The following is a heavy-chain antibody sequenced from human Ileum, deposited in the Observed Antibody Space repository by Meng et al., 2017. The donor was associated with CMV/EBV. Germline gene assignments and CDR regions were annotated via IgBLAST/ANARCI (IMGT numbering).Heavy chain of an antibody. J-gene: IGHJ5*02. D-gene: IGHD1-20*01. Sequence: FRSYSMPWVRQVPGKGLVWVARISSDGTGSTYAASVRGRFTISRDNAENTLYLQMNSLRAEDTALYYCARADIGITVAGARTRFDPWGQGTLVTVSS. V-gene: IGHV3-74*03. CDR2: ISSDGTGS. CDR1: FRSYS. CDR3: ARADIGITVAGARTRFDP.